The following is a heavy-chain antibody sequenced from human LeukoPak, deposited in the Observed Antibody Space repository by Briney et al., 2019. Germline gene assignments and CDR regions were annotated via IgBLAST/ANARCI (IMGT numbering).Heavy chain of an antibody. Sequence: KAGRSLRLFCAASGFTFSDYYMSWIRQAPGKGLEWVSYIMSSVTFTTYADSVKGRFTISRDNAKNSLYLQMNRMRAADTHAYYCARDSARLGYCSGGSCSGWGYWGQGTLVSVSS. V-gene: IGHV3-11*06. J-gene: IGHJ4*02. D-gene: IGHD2-15*01. CDR1: GFTFSDYY. CDR3: ARDSARLGYCSGGSCSGWGY. CDR2: IMSSVTFT.